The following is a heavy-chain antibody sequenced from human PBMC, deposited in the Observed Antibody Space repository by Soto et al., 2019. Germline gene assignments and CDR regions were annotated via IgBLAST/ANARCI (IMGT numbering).Heavy chain of an antibody. Sequence: EVQVLESGGGLVQPGESLRLSCAASGFTFSSCAMSWVHQAPGKGLEWVSGIGGNGDDADYADSVKGRFTISRDNSKNMLYLPKNSLRAEDTAVYYCAKESYSRHTDFDYWGQGILVTVSS. V-gene: IGHV3-23*01. CDR3: AKESYSRHTDFDY. CDR2: IGGNGDDA. J-gene: IGHJ4*02. CDR1: GFTFSSCA. D-gene: IGHD1-26*01.